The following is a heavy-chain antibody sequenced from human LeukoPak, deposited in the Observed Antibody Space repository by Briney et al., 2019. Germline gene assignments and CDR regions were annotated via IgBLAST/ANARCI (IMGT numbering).Heavy chain of an antibody. V-gene: IGHV1-2*02. CDR2: INPNSGGT. J-gene: IGHJ6*03. CDR1: GYTFTGYY. D-gene: IGHD5-12*01. Sequence: ASVKVSCKASGYTFTGYYMHWVRQAPGQGLEWMGWINPNSGGTNYAQKFQGRVTMTRDTSISTAYMELSRLRSDDTAVYYCARDQGQEWLRIEIDYYYYMDVWGKGTTVTVSS. CDR3: ARDQGQEWLRIEIDYYYYMDV.